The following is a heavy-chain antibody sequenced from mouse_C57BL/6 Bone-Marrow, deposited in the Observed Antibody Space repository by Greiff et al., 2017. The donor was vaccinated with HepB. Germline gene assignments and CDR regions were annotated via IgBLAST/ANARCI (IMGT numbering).Heavy chain of an antibody. J-gene: IGHJ2*01. D-gene: IGHD2-1*01. CDR2: IDPENGDT. CDR1: GFNIKDDY. Sequence: VQLQQSGAELVRPGASVKLSCTASGFNIKDDYMHWVKQRPEQGLEWIGWIDPENGDTEYASKFQGKATITADTSSNTAYLQLSSLTSEDTAVYYCRGGNYDYFDYWGQGTTLTVSS. CDR3: RGGNYDYFDY. V-gene: IGHV14-4*01.